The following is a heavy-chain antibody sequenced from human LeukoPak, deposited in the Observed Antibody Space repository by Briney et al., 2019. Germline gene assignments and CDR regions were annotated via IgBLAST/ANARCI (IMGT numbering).Heavy chain of an antibody. J-gene: IGHJ1*01. Sequence: GGSLRLSCAASGFTFSNAWMSWVRQAPGKGLEWVGRIKSRTDGGTTEYAAPVKGRFTISRDDSENTLDLQMNSLRAEDTAVYYCARGGTLEYFQHWGQGTLVTVSS. V-gene: IGHV3-15*01. CDR1: GFTFSNAW. CDR2: IKSRTDGGTT. CDR3: ARGGTLEYFQH.